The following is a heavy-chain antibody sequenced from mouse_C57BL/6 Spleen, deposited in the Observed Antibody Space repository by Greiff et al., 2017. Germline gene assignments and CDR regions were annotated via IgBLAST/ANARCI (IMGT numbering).Heavy chain of an antibody. CDR1: GYTFTSYW. V-gene: IGHV1-64*01. J-gene: IGHJ2*01. CDR3: APLYGYDGGYFDD. Sequence: VQLQQPGAELVKPGASVKLSCKASGYTFTSYWMHWVKQRPGQGLEWIGMIHPNSGSTNYNEKFKSKATLTVDQSSSTAYMQLRSLTSEDSAVYYCAPLYGYDGGYFDDWGQGTTLTVAS. CDR2: IHPNSGST. D-gene: IGHD2-2*01.